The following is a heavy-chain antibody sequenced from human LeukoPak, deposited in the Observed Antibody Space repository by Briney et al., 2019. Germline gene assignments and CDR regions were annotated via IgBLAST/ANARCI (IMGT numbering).Heavy chain of an antibody. V-gene: IGHV3-21*01. CDR1: GFTFSSYS. Sequence: GGSLRLSCAASGFTFSSYSMNWVRQAPGKGLEWVSSISSSSSYIYYADSVKGRFTISRDNAKNSLYLQMNSLRAEDTAVYYCAKERVSGYSFDYWGQGTLVTVSS. D-gene: IGHD3-22*01. J-gene: IGHJ4*02. CDR2: ISSSSSYI. CDR3: AKERVSGYSFDY.